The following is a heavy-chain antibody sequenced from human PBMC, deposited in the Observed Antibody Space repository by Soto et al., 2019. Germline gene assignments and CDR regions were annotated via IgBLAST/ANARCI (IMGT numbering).Heavy chain of an antibody. Sequence: GGSLRLSCAASGFTFSSYWMHWVRQVPGKGPVWVSRINGDGTNIKYADSVKGRFTISRDNAKNTLYLQMSSLRVDDTAVYYCARDRPDVMPITDQPMFDYWGQGALVTVSS. D-gene: IGHD2-21*01. V-gene: IGHV3-74*01. CDR2: INGDGTNI. CDR1: GFTFSSYW. CDR3: ARDRPDVMPITDQPMFDY. J-gene: IGHJ4*02.